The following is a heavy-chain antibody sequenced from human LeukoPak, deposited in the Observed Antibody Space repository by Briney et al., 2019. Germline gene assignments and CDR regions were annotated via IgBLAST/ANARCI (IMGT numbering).Heavy chain of an antibody. Sequence: GGSLRLSCAASGFTFINYGMNWVRQAPGKGLEWVSYISSSGSTIYYADSVKGRFTISRDNAKNSLYLQMNSLRAEDTAVYYCAELGITMIGGVWGKGTTVTISS. CDR3: AELGITMIGGV. J-gene: IGHJ6*04. CDR2: ISSSGSTI. V-gene: IGHV3-48*04. D-gene: IGHD3-10*02. CDR1: GFTFINYG.